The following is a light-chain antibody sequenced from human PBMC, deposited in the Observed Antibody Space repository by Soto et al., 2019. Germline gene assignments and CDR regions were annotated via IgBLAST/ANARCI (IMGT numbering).Light chain of an antibody. V-gene: IGKV3-11*01. CDR3: QQRSLWPLT. CDR1: QSVRSY. J-gene: IGKJ4*01. CDR2: ETS. Sequence: EIVLTQSPATLSLSPGESATLSCRASQSVRSYLAWYQKKPGQAPRLLIYETSNRATGVPGRFSGSGSGTDFTLTISSLEAEDFAFYYCQQRSLWPLTFGGGTKVEIK.